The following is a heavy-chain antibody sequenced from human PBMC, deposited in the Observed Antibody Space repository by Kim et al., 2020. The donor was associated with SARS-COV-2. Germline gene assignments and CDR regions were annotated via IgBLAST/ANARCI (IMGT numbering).Heavy chain of an antibody. CDR2: IDHSGTT. Sequence: SETLSLTCAVYGGSLSGYYWSWIRQPPGKRLEWIGEIDHSGTTNYNPSLQSRVSISLDTSKNQVSLKLKSVTAADTAVYYCARLRPKWLVAPDYWGQGTLITVSS. CDR3: ARLRPKWLVAPDY. V-gene: IGHV4-34*01. D-gene: IGHD6-19*01. J-gene: IGHJ4*02. CDR1: GGSLSGYY.